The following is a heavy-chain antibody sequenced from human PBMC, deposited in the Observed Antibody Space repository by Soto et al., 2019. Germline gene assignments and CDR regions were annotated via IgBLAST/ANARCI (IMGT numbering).Heavy chain of an antibody. CDR1: GGSMSEYF. CDR3: ARDGYDGSGSPYPAS. D-gene: IGHD3-10*01. J-gene: IGHJ5*02. Sequence: SATPSLTCSVSGGSMSEYFWSWIRQSPGKGLEWIGYIYYLGSTDYNPSLKSRVTISVDTSKRQFSLRLTSVTAADTAVYYCARDGYDGSGSPYPASWGPGTPVTV. CDR2: IYYLGST. V-gene: IGHV4-59*01.